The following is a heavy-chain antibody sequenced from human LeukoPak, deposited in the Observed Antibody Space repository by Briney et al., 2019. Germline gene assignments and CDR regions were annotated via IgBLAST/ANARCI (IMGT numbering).Heavy chain of an antibody. D-gene: IGHD5-18*01. CDR1: GFTFSSYW. CDR2: ISRDGTVQ. V-gene: IGHV3-30*18. Sequence: PGGSLRLSCAASGFTFSSYWMHWVRQAPGKGLEWVAVISRDGTVQHYADSVKGRFTISRDNSDNTLYLQMNSLRDEDTAMYYCAKEGTAMASSYFDYWGQGTLITLSS. J-gene: IGHJ4*02. CDR3: AKEGTAMASSYFDY.